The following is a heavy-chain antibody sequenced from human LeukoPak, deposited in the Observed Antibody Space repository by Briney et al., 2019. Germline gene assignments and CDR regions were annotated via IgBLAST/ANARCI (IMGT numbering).Heavy chain of an antibody. Sequence: GGSLSLYCAASGFTFYDYAMHWVGQAQGKGLEWVSGISWNNGSVAYADSVKGRFTISRDNAKNSLYLQMNSLRAEDTALYYCAKGQRDEYSYGPIDYWGQGTLVTVSS. CDR2: ISWNNGSV. CDR3: AKGQRDEYSYGPIDY. V-gene: IGHV3-9*01. CDR1: GFTFYDYA. J-gene: IGHJ4*02. D-gene: IGHD5-18*01.